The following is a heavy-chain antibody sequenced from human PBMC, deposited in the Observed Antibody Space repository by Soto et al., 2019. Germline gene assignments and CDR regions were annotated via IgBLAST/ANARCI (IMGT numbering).Heavy chain of an antibody. CDR3: ARDRYHSSSWYRTYGMDV. CDR2: ISSSGSTI. V-gene: IGHV3-11*01. D-gene: IGHD6-13*01. Sequence: PGGSLRLSCAASGFTFSDYYMSWIRQAPGKGLEWVSYISSSGSTIYYADSVKGRFTISRDNAKNSLYLQMNSLRAEDTAVYYCARDRYHSSSWYRTYGMDVWGQGTTVTVSS. J-gene: IGHJ6*02. CDR1: GFTFSDYY.